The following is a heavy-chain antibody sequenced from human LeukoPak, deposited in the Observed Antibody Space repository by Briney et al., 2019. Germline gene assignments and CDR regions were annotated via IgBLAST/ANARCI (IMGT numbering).Heavy chain of an antibody. CDR2: INPNSGGT. CDR3: ARGQEGSGYSVDY. V-gene: IGHV1-2*02. CDR1: GYTFTGYY. D-gene: IGHD3-22*01. Sequence: ASVKVPCKASGYTFTGYYMHWVRQAPGQGLEWMGWINPNSGGTNYAQKFQGRVTMTRDTSISTAYMELSRLRPDDTAVYYCARGQEGSGYSVDYWGQGTLVTVSS. J-gene: IGHJ4*02.